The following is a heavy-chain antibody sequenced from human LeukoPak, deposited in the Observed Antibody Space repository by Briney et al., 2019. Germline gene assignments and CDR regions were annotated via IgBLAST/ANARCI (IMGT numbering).Heavy chain of an antibody. Sequence: PETLSLTCTVSGGSISSYYWSWLRQPAGKVLEWIGRIYTSGSTNYNPSLKSRVTMSVDTSKNQFSLKLSSVTAADTAVYYCARGYGSGYSYGNYYYYMDVWGKGTTVTISS. CDR1: GGSISSYY. J-gene: IGHJ6*03. V-gene: IGHV4-4*07. D-gene: IGHD5-18*01. CDR2: IYTSGST. CDR3: ARGYGSGYSYGNYYYYMDV.